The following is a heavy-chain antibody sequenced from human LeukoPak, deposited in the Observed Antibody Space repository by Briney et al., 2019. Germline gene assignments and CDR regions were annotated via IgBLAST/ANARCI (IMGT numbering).Heavy chain of an antibody. Sequence: SVKVSCKASGGTLSSYAISWVRQAPGQGLEWMGGIIPIFGTANYAQKFQGRVTITTDESTSTAYMELSSLRSEDTAVYYCARVLGDYGDFWGQGTLVTVSS. J-gene: IGHJ4*02. CDR2: IIPIFGTA. CDR1: GGTLSSYA. V-gene: IGHV1-69*05. CDR3: ARVLGDYGDF. D-gene: IGHD3-3*02.